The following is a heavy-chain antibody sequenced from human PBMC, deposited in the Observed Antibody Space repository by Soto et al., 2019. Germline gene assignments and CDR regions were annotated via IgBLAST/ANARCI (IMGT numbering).Heavy chain of an antibody. V-gene: IGHV3-74*01. CDR3: ARGPTGWYGFDY. J-gene: IGHJ4*02. CDR2: INSDGSSA. Sequence: EVQLVESGGGLVQPGGSLRLSCAGSGFTLSSNWMHWVRQAPGKGLVWVSRINSDGSSANYADSVMGRFTISRDNVKNTLYLQMNSLRAEDTAVYFCARGPTGWYGFDYWGQGTLVTVSS. D-gene: IGHD6-19*01. CDR1: GFTLSSNW.